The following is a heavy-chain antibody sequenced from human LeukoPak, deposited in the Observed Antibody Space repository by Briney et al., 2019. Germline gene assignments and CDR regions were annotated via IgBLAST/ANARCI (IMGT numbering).Heavy chain of an antibody. CDR3: ARGRVDHSWLWREDPYYFDY. D-gene: IGHD3-22*01. V-gene: IGHV1-69*06. Sequence: GASVKVSCKASGGTFSSYAISWVRQAPGQGLEWMGGIIPIFGTANYAQKFQGRVTITADKSTSTAYMELSSLRSEDTAVYYCARGRVDHSWLWREDPYYFDYWGQGTLVTVSS. CDR1: GGTFSSYA. J-gene: IGHJ4*02. CDR2: IIPIFGTA.